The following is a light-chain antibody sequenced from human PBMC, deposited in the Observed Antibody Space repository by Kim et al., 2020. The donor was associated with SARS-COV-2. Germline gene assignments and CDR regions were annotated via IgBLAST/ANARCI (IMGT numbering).Light chain of an antibody. CDR3: CSYAGSSTVI. V-gene: IGLV2-23*01. J-gene: IGLJ2*01. Sequence: GQSIPLSCTGTSSDVGSYNLVSWYQQHPGKAPKLMIYEGSKRPSGISNRFSGFKSGNTASLTISGIQAEDEADYYCCSYAGSSTVIFGGGTKLTVL. CDR1: SSDVGSYNL. CDR2: EGS.